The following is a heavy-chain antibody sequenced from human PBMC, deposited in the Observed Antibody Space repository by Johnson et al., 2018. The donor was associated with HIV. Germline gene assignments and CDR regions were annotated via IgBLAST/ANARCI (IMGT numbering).Heavy chain of an antibody. CDR1: GFTVSSNE. CDR3: AREGVVATITDAFDI. CDR2: ISSNGGST. V-gene: IGHV3-64*01. D-gene: IGHD5-12*01. J-gene: IGHJ3*02. Sequence: VQLVESRGVLVQPGGSLRLSCAASGFTVSSNEMSWVRQAPGKGLEYVSAISSNGGSTYYANSVKGRFTISRDNSKNTLYLQMNSLRAEDTAVYYCAREGVVATITDAFDIWGQGTMVTVSS.